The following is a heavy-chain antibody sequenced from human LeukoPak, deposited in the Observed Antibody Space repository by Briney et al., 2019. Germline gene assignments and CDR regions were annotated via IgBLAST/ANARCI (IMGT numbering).Heavy chain of an antibody. CDR3: ARGSEQGDSSWYPRYFDY. V-gene: IGHV4-34*01. D-gene: IGHD6-13*01. CDR1: GFTFSNAW. CDR2: INHSGST. Sequence: SGGSLRLSCAASGFTFSNAWMSWIRQPPGKGLEWIGEINHSGSTNYNPSLKSRVTISVDTSKNQFSLKLSSVTAADTAVYYCARGSEQGDSSWYPRYFDYWGQGTLVTVSS. J-gene: IGHJ4*02.